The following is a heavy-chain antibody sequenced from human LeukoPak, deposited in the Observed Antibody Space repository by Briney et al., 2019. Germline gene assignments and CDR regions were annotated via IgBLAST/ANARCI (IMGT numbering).Heavy chain of an antibody. V-gene: IGHV3-7*01. J-gene: IGHJ4*02. CDR3: ARLRGYSYGKLDY. D-gene: IGHD5-18*01. CDR1: GFTFSSYW. CDR2: IKRDGSEK. Sequence: GGSLRLSCAASGFTFSSYWMSWVRQAPGKGLEWVAHIKRDGSEKYYVDSVKGRFTISRDNAKNSLYLHMNSLRAEDTAVYYCARLRGYSYGKLDYWGQGTLVTGSS.